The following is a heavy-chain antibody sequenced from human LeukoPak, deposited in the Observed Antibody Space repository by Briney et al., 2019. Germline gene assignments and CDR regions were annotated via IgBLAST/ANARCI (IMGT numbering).Heavy chain of an antibody. CDR3: ATVRGVIVSVWFDP. Sequence: PSETLSLTCTVSGGSISSYYWGWIRQPPGKGLEWIGSIYYSGSTYYNPSLKSRVTISVDTSKNQFSLKLSSVTAADTAVYYCATVRGVIVSVWFDPWGQGTLVTVSS. V-gene: IGHV4-39*01. D-gene: IGHD3-10*01. CDR1: GGSISSYY. CDR2: IYYSGST. J-gene: IGHJ5*02.